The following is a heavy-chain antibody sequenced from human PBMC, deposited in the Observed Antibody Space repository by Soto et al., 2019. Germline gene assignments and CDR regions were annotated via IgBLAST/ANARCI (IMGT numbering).Heavy chain of an antibody. CDR3: ARDHYGDYVYDYYYGTDV. CDR1: GFTFSSYS. V-gene: IGHV3-48*02. Sequence: GGSLRLSSAASGFTFSSYSMNWVRQAPGKGLEWVSYISSSSSTIYYADSVKGRFTISRDNAKNSLYLQMNSLRDEDTAVYYCARDHYGDYVYDYYYGTDVWGQGTTVTVSS. J-gene: IGHJ6*02. CDR2: ISSSSSTI. D-gene: IGHD4-17*01.